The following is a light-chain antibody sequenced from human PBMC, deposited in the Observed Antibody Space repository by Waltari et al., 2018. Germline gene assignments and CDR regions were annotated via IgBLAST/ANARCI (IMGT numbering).Light chain of an antibody. CDR1: SSDVGGYNS. Sequence: QSALTQPASVSGSPGPSITISCTGTSSDVGGYNSVSWYQQHPGRAPNLKIYDVVNRPSGVSTRFSGSKSGNTASLTISGLQGEDEAVYYCSSFTTKRTLVFGGGTKLTVL. CDR2: DVV. J-gene: IGLJ3*02. V-gene: IGLV2-14*03. CDR3: SSFTTKRTLV.